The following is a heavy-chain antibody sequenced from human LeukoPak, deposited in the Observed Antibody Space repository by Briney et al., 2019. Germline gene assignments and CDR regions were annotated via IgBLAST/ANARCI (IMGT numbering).Heavy chain of an antibody. J-gene: IGHJ6*02. V-gene: IGHV3-66*01. D-gene: IGHD3-10*01. CDR1: GFTVSRSY. Sequence: PGGSLRLSCAASGFTVSRSYMTWVRQAPGKGLEWVSIIYSGGTTNCADSVKGRFTISRDNSKNTLYLQMNNLRAEDTAVYYCATDASASYGLDAWGQGTTVTVSS. CDR2: IYSGGTT. CDR3: ATDASASYGLDA.